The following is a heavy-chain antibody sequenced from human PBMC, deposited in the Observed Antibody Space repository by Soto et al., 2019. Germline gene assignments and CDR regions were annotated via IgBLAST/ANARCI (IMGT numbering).Heavy chain of an antibody. CDR3: ARDRARAVTNYYYYGMDV. D-gene: IGHD4-17*01. CDR2: IWYDGSNK. V-gene: IGHV3-33*01. CDR1: GFTFSSYG. J-gene: IGHJ6*02. Sequence: GGSLRLSCAASGFTFSSYGMHWVRQAPGKGLEWVAVIWYDGSNKYYADSVKGRFTISRDNSKNTLYLQMNSLRAEDTAVYYCARDRARAVTNYYYYGMDVWGQGTTVTVSS.